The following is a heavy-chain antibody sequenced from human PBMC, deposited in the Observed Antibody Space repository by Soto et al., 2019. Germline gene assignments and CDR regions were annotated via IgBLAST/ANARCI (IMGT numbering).Heavy chain of an antibody. J-gene: IGHJ6*02. D-gene: IGHD3-16*02. CDR3: AKEGGRYRNFAMDV. V-gene: IGHV3-30*18. Sequence: GGSLRLSCVLSGLTFSDYGFHWVRQAPGKGLDWVAAISYDGSFVYYADSVRGRFTISRDNSRNTLDLQMNTLRHEDTAVYSCAKEGGRYRNFAMDVWRRGTSGTVSS. CDR1: GLTFSDYG. CDR2: ISYDGSFV.